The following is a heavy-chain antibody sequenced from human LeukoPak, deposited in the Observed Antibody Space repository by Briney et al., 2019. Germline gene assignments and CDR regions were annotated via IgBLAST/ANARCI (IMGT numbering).Heavy chain of an antibody. J-gene: IGHJ3*02. Sequence: GGSLRLSCAASGFTFSSYSMNWVRQAPGKGLEWVSSISSSSSYIYYADYVRGRFTISRDNAKNTLYLQMNSVRAEDTAVYYCARDKYGGNSNAFDIWGQGTLVAVSS. D-gene: IGHD4-23*01. CDR2: ISSSSSYI. CDR3: ARDKYGGNSNAFDI. V-gene: IGHV3-21*01. CDR1: GFTFSSYS.